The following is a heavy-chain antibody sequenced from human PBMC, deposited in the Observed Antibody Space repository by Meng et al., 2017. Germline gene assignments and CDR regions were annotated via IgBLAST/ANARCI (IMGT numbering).Heavy chain of an antibody. V-gene: IGHV3-33*01. J-gene: IGHJ6*02. Sequence: LTCAASGFTFSSYGMHWVRQAPGKGLEWVAVIWYDGSNKYYADSVKGRFTISRDNSKNTLYLQMNSLRAEDTAVYYCARMYYYGSGKYYYYYGMDVWGQGTTVTVSS. CDR2: IWYDGSNK. D-gene: IGHD3-10*01. CDR1: GFTFSSYG. CDR3: ARMYYYGSGKYYYYYGMDV.